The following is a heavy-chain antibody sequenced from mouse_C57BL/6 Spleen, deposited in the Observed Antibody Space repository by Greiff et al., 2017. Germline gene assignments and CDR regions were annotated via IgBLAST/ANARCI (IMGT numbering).Heavy chain of an antibody. Sequence: QVQLQQPGAELVRPGSSVKLSCKASGYTFTSYWMHWVKQRPIQGLEWIGNIDPSDSETHYNQKFKDKATLTVDKSSSTAYMQLSSLTSEDSAVYYCAREAYYDYDGYFDYWGQGTTRTVSS. D-gene: IGHD2-4*01. V-gene: IGHV1-52*01. CDR3: AREAYYDYDGYFDY. J-gene: IGHJ2*01. CDR1: GYTFTSYW. CDR2: IDPSDSET.